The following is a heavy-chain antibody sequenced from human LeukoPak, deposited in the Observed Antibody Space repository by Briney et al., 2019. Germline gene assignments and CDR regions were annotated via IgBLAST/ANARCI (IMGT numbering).Heavy chain of an antibody. Sequence: SETLSLTCAVYGGSFSDYYWSWIRQPPGKGLEWIGEINHSGSTNYNPSLKSRVTISVDTSKNQFSLKLSSVTAADMAVYYCARGHSSVVTAIPYYFDFWGQGTLVTVSS. CDR2: INHSGST. J-gene: IGHJ4*02. CDR1: GGSFSDYY. CDR3: ARGHSSVVTAIPYYFDF. V-gene: IGHV4-34*01. D-gene: IGHD2-21*02.